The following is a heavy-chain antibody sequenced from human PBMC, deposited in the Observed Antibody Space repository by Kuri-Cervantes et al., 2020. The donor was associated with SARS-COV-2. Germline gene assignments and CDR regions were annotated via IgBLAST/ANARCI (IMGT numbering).Heavy chain of an antibody. CDR1: GFTFSSYG. D-gene: IGHD6-13*01. J-gene: IGHJ1*01. V-gene: IGHV3-30*19. Sequence: GESLKISCAASGFTFSSYGMHWVRQAPGKGLEWVAVISYDGSNKYYADSVKGRFTISRDNSKNTLYLQMNSLRAEDTAVYYCASRETAGTFSGYFQHWGQGTLVTVSS. CDR3: ASRETAGTFSGYFQH. CDR2: ISYDGSNK.